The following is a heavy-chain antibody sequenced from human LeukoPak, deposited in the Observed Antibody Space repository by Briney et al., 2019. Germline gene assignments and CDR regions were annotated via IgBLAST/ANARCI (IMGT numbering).Heavy chain of an antibody. V-gene: IGHV3-23*01. J-gene: IGHJ4*02. D-gene: IGHD3-10*01. CDR3: AKRPRGNYLDPFDY. Sequence: GGSLRLSCAASGFTFSNYAMSWVRQAPGKGLEWVSAISGGGGSTYYADSVKGRFTISRDNSKNRLYLQMNSLRAEDAAVYYCAKRPRGNYLDPFDYWGQGTLVTVSS. CDR2: ISGGGGST. CDR1: GFTFSNYA.